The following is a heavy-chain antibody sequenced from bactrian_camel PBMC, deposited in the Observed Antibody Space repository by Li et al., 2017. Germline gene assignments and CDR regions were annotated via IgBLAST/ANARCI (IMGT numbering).Heavy chain of an antibody. CDR2: IDPGDDRT. V-gene: IGHV3S1*01. CDR3: TTAGWVSRY. Sequence: HVQLVESGGGSVQSGGSLRLSCAASGGAYNGTCMGWFRQAPGKGLEWVSYIDPGDDRTYYIDSVKGRFTTSRDNAKNTLYLQMNNLKSEDTGLYYCTTAGWVSRYWGQGTQVTVS. J-gene: IGHJ4*01. CDR1: GGAYNGTC. D-gene: IGHD3*01.